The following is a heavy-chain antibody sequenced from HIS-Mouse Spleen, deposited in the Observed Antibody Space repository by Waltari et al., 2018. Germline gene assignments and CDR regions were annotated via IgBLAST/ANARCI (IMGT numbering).Heavy chain of an antibody. CDR2: MYFSGGT. CDR1: GGPISSSSYY. CDR3: ARHNLNYWYFDL. Sequence: QLQLQESGPGLVKPSETLSLTCPVPGGPISSSSYYWAWIRQPPGKGLEWIGGMYFSGGTYYTPSLKSRVTISVDTSKNQFSLKLSSVTAADTAVYYCARHNLNYWYFDLWGRGTLVTVSS. J-gene: IGHJ2*01. V-gene: IGHV4-39*01.